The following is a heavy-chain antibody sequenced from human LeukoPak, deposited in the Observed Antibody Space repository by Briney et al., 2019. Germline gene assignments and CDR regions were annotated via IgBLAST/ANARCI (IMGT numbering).Heavy chain of an antibody. D-gene: IGHD3-10*01. J-gene: IGHJ6*03. CDR1: RGTFSRYA. CDR3: ALGWFGELCCDYYYYMDV. CDR2: IIPIFGTA. Sequence: SVKVSCKASRGTFSRYAISWVRQAPGPGLEWMRGIIPIFGTANYAQKFQGRVTITTDESTSTAYMELSSLRSEDTAVYYCALGWFGELCCDYYYYMDVWGKGTTVTVSS. V-gene: IGHV1-69*05.